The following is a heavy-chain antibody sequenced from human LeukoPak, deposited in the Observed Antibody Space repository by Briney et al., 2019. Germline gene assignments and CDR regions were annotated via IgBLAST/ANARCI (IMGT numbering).Heavy chain of an antibody. D-gene: IGHD6-13*01. V-gene: IGHV3-30-3*01. CDR3: ARGPLGEQQLVIYYYYGMDV. Sequence: GGSLRLSCAASGFTFSSYAMHWVRQAPGKGLEWGAVISTDDNTKFYADSVKGRFTISRDNAKNSLYLQMNSLRAEDTAVYYCARGPLGEQQLVIYYYYGMDVWGQGTTVTVSS. CDR1: GFTFSSYA. CDR2: ISTDDNTK. J-gene: IGHJ6*02.